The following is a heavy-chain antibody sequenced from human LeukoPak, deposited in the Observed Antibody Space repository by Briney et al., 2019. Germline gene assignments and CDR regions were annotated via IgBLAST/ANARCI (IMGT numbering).Heavy chain of an antibody. V-gene: IGHV3-9*01. Sequence: TGGSLRLSCAASGFTFDDYAMHWVRQAPGKGLEWVSGISWNSGSIGYADSVKGRFTISRDNAKNSLYLQMNSLRAEDTALYYCAKDMTYKAGDFDYWGQGTLVTVSS. CDR3: AKDMTYKAGDFDY. D-gene: IGHD6-13*01. J-gene: IGHJ4*02. CDR2: ISWNSGSI. CDR1: GFTFDDYA.